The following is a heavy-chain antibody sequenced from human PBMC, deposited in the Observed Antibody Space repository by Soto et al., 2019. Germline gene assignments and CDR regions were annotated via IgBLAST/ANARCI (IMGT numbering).Heavy chain of an antibody. CDR2: IKEDGRQK. Sequence: EVQLVESGGGLVQPGGSLRLSCGASGFTFSSYWMTWVRQAPGKGLEWVANIKEDGRQKYYVDSVKGRFNISRDNAKNSLYLQMNSLKAEDTAVYYCARGGGYCSTTTSCYAVGGYWGQGTLVTVSS. CDR3: ARGGGYCSTTTSCYAVGGY. D-gene: IGHD2-2*01. V-gene: IGHV3-7*01. CDR1: GFTFSSYW. J-gene: IGHJ4*02.